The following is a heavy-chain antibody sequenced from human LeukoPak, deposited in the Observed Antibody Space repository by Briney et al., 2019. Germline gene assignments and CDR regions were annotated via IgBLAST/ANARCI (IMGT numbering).Heavy chain of an antibody. D-gene: IGHD2-21*02. J-gene: IGHJ4*02. CDR3: TIGGGCSGGDCYYFDY. V-gene: IGHV3-73*01. Sequence: GGSLRPSCAASGLTISDSSVEWVRQASGKGLEWVARIRSRSTNYATAYRESVKGRFTISRDDSKNTSFLQMDSLQTDDTAVYYCTIGGGCSGGDCYYFDYWSQGTLVTVSS. CDR2: IRSRSTNYAT. CDR1: GLTISDSS.